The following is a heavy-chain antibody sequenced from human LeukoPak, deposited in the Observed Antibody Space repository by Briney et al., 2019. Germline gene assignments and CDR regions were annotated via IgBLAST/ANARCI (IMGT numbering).Heavy chain of an antibody. Sequence: ASVKVSCKASGYTFTGYYMHWVRQAPGQGLEWMGWINPNSGGTNYAQKFQGRVTMTRDTSISTAYMELSRLRSDDTAVYYCAREADSSGWYVGYWGQGTLVTVSS. CDR2: INPNSGGT. J-gene: IGHJ4*02. V-gene: IGHV1-2*02. CDR3: AREADSSGWYVGY. D-gene: IGHD6-19*01. CDR1: GYTFTGYY.